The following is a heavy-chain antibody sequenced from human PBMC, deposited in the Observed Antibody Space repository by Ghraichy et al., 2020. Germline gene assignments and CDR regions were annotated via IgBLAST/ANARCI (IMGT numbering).Heavy chain of an antibody. CDR3: AREILPYYDILTGHSESYYFDY. CDR1: GFTFSDHY. J-gene: IGHJ4*02. V-gene: IGHV3-72*01. Sequence: GGSLRLSCAASGFTFSDHYMDWVRQAPGKGLEWVGRTRNKANSYTTEYAASVKGRFTISRDDSKNSLYLQMNSLKTEDTAVYYCAREILPYYDILTGHSESYYFDYWGQGTLVTVSS. D-gene: IGHD3-9*01. CDR2: TRNKANSYTT.